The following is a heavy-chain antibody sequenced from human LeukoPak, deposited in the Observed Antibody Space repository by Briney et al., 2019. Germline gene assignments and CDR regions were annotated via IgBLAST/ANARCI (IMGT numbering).Heavy chain of an antibody. CDR2: INHSGST. V-gene: IGHV4-34*01. D-gene: IGHD6-13*01. CDR3: ARVYFGAAAEGADAFDI. Sequence: SETLSLTCAVYGGSFSGYYWSWIRQPPGKGLEWIGEINHSGSTNYNPSLKSRVTISVDTSKNQFSLKLSPVTAADTALYYCARVYFGAAAEGADAFDIWGQGTMVTVSS. J-gene: IGHJ3*02. CDR1: GGSFSGYY.